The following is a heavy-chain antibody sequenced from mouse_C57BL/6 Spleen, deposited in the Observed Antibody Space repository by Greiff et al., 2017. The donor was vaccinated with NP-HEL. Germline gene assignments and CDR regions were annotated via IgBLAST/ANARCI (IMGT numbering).Heavy chain of an antibody. CDR3: ARHSYAMDY. CDR1: GFTFSSYT. V-gene: IGHV5-9*01. CDR2: ISGGGGNT. Sequence: EVKLVESGGGLVKPGGSLKLSCAASGFTFSSYTMSWVSQTPEKRLEWVATISGGGGNTYYPDSVTGSFTFSRDKAKNTLYLQMSSLRSEDTALYYCARHSYAMDYWGQGTSVTVSS. J-gene: IGHJ4*01.